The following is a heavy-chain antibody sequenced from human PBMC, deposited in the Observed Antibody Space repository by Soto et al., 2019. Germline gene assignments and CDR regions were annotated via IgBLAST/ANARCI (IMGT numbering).Heavy chain of an antibody. Sequence: GGSLRLSCAASGFTFSDYPMNWVRQAPGKGLEWVSSIRTISSAIYFADSVRGRFTISRDNARNSLYLQMTSLRDEDTAVYYCARETPSFDSWGQGTLVTVSS. D-gene: IGHD2-15*01. J-gene: IGHJ4*02. V-gene: IGHV3-48*02. CDR2: IRTISSAI. CDR1: GFTFSDYP. CDR3: ARETPSFDS.